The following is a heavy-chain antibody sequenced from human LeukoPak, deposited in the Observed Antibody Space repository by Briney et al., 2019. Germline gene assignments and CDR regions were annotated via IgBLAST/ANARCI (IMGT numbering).Heavy chain of an antibody. Sequence: GGSLRLSCAASGFTFSSYAMNWVRQAPGKGLEWVSAISGSGGRTYYADSVEGRFTISRDNSKNTLYLELNSLRVEDTAVYYCAISRGGDYIYDAFIWGQGTVVTVSS. J-gene: IGHJ3*02. D-gene: IGHD3-16*01. CDR2: ISGSGGRT. CDR1: GFTFSSYA. V-gene: IGHV3-23*01. CDR3: AISRGGDYIYDAFI.